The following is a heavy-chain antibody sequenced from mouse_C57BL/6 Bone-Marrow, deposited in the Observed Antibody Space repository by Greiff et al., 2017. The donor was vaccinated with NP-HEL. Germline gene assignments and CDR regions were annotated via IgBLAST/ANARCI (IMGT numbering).Heavy chain of an antibody. CDR1: GYTFPTYP. V-gene: IGHV1-47*01. J-gene: IGHJ2*01. Sequence: VQLQQSGAELVKPGASVKMSCKASGYTFPTYPMEWMKQNHGKSLEWIGNFHPYNDDTTYNEKFKGKATLTVEKSSSTVYLELSRLTSDDSAVYYGARGGGYGNYYFDYWGQGTTLTVSS. CDR3: ARGGGYGNYYFDY. CDR2: FHPYNDDT. D-gene: IGHD2-1*01.